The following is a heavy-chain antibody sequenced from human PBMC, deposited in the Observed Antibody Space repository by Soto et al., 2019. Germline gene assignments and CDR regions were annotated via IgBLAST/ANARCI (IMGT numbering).Heavy chain of an antibody. CDR3: ARDRGCSGGICYRDLGY. D-gene: IGHD2-15*01. CDR2: ISSTSNTI. Sequence: EVQLVESGGGLVQPGGSLRLSCAASGFTFSTYSMSWVRQAPGKGLEWVSYISSTSNTIYYADSVKGRFTISRDNAKNSLYLHMNSLSDEDTAVYYCARDRGCSGGICYRDLGYWGQGTMVTVSS. CDR1: GFTFSTYS. V-gene: IGHV3-48*02. J-gene: IGHJ4*02.